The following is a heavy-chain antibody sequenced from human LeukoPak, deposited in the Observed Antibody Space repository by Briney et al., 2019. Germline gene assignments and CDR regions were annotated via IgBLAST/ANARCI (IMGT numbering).Heavy chain of an antibody. CDR1: GFTFGNYA. J-gene: IGHJ4*02. CDR3: AKGQYSFDSSSYYR. CDR2: ISGNGVSI. D-gene: IGHD3-22*01. Sequence: GGSLRLSCAASGFTFGNYAMSWVRQGPGKGLEWVSVISGNGVSILHADSVKGRFTISRDNSKNTLFLQMNSLRDEDTAVYYCAKGQYSFDSSSYYRWGQGTLVTVSS. V-gene: IGHV3-23*01.